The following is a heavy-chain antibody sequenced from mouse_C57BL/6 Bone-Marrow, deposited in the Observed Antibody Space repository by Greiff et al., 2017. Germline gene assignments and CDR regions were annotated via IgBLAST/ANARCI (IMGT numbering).Heavy chain of an antibody. CDR1: GYTFTDYE. D-gene: IGHD4-1*01. V-gene: IGHV1-15*01. CDR3: KGVLGSPSMDY. J-gene: IGHJ4*01. Sequence: QVQLQQSGAELVRPGASVTLSCKASGYTFTDYEMHWVKQTPVHGLEWIGAIDPETGGTAYNQKFKGKAILTADKSSSTAYMELRSLTSEDSAVYYCKGVLGSPSMDYWGQGTSVTGSS. CDR2: IDPETGGT.